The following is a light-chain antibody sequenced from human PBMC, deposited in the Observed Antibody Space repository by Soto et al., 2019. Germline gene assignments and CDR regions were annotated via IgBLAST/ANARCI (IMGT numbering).Light chain of an antibody. CDR2: DVS. Sequence: QSALTQPASVSGSPGQSITISCTGTSSDVGGYNYVSWYQQHPGKAPKLMIYDVSNRPSGVSNRLSGSKSGNTASLTISGLQAEDEADYYCSSYTSSSPLNVFGTGTKVTVL. J-gene: IGLJ1*01. CDR1: SSDVGGYNY. CDR3: SSYTSSSPLNV. V-gene: IGLV2-14*01.